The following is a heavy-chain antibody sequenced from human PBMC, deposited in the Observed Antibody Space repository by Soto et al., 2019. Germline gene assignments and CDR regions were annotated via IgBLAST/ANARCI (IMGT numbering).Heavy chain of an antibody. J-gene: IGHJ6*02. CDR1: GDTVSSNSVA. D-gene: IGHD2-15*01. CDR2: TYYRSRWYS. CDR3: ARSEEDSDYYYYGMDV. Sequence: SQTLSLTCVGSGDTVSSNSVAWNWVRQSPSRGLEWLGRTYYRSRWYSDYAVSVRSRIDINADTSKDQVSLQLNSVTPEDTAVYYCARSEEDSDYYYYGMDVWGQGTTVTVSS. V-gene: IGHV6-1*01.